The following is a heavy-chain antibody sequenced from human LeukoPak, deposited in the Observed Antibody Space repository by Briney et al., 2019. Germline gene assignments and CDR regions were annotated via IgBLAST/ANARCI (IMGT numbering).Heavy chain of an antibody. CDR3: AKVDQWPSDY. D-gene: IGHD6-19*01. CDR1: GFTFSSSA. Sequence: GGSLRLSCAASGFTFSSSAMSWVRQAPGKGLEWVSAISGSGGNTYYADSVKGRLTISRDSSKNTLYLQMNSLRAEDTAVYYCAKVDQWPSDYWGQGTLVTVSS. V-gene: IGHV3-23*01. CDR2: ISGSGGNT. J-gene: IGHJ4*02.